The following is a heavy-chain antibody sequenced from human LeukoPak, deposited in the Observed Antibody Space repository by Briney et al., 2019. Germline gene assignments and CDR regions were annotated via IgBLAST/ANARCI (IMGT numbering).Heavy chain of an antibody. V-gene: IGHV1-2*02. CDR1: GYTFSGYY. CDR2: INPNSGGT. CDR3: ARGVGYYDSSGYFDY. Sequence: ASVKVSCKASGYTFSGYYMHWVRQAPGQGLEWMGWINPNSGGTNYAQKFQGRVTMTRDSSISTAYMELRSLRSDDTAVYYCARGVGYYDSSGYFDYWGQGTLVTVSS. D-gene: IGHD3-22*01. J-gene: IGHJ4*02.